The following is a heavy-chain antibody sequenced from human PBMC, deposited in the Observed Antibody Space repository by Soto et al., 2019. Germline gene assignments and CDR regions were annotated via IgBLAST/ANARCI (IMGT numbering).Heavy chain of an antibody. CDR3: ARDGGTAMVLDP. CDR1: GASISSNGYY. Sequence: QVQLQESGPGLVKPSQTLSLTCTVSGASISSNGYYWNWNRQHPGTGLEWIGYIYHSGSTYYNPSLKSRVTISLDMSKNRFSLNLSSVTAADTAICYCARDGGTAMVLDPWGQGTLVTVSS. D-gene: IGHD5-18*01. V-gene: IGHV4-31*03. J-gene: IGHJ5*02. CDR2: IYHSGST.